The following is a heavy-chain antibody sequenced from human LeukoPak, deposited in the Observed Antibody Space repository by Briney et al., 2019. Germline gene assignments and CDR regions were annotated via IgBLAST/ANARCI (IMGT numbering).Heavy chain of an antibody. V-gene: IGHV4-31*03. J-gene: IGHJ4*02. CDR1: GVSISSGGYY. CDR3: ARDLGFGSSIRGGFDY. D-gene: IGHD3-10*01. Sequence: SETLSLTCTVSGVSISSGGYYWSWIRQHPGKGLEWIGYIYYSGSTYYNPSLKSRVTISVDTSKNQFSLKLSSVTAADTAVYYCARDLGFGSSIRGGFDYWGQGTLVTVSS. CDR2: IYYSGST.